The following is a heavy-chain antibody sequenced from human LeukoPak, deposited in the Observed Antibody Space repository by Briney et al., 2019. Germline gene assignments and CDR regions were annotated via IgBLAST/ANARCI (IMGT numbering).Heavy chain of an antibody. CDR3: ARVSAAGTSRWFDP. CDR1: GYTFTSYG. J-gene: IGHJ5*02. D-gene: IGHD6-13*01. Sequence: GASVKVSCKASGYTFTSYGISWVRQAPGQGLEWMGWINPNSGGTNYAQKFQGRVTMTRDTSISTAYMELSRLRSDDTAVYYCARVSAAGTSRWFDPWGQGTLVAVSS. V-gene: IGHV1-2*02. CDR2: INPNSGGT.